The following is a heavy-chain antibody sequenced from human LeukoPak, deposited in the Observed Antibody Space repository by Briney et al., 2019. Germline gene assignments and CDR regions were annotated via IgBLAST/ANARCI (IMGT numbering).Heavy chain of an antibody. CDR1: GYTFTGYY. D-gene: IGHD6-13*01. CDR3: ARGLAAAANSRFDP. V-gene: IGHV1-2*02. J-gene: IGHJ5*02. Sequence: ASVKVSCKASGYTFTGYYMHWVRQAPGQGLEWMGWINPNSGGTNYAQKFQGRVTMTRDTSISTAYMELSRLRSDDTAVYYCARGLAAAANSRFDPWGQGTRVTVSS. CDR2: INPNSGGT.